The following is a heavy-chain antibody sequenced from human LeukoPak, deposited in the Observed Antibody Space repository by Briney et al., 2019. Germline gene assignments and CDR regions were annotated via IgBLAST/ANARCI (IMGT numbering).Heavy chain of an antibody. J-gene: IGHJ6*02. CDR1: GGSISSGGYY. CDR2: IYYSGST. V-gene: IGHV4-31*03. D-gene: IGHD3-3*01. Sequence: PSETLSLTCTVSGGSISSGGYYWSWIRQHPGKGLEWIGYIYYSGSTYYNPSLKSRVTISVDTSKNQFSLKLSSVTAADTAVYYCARGGLCYDFWSGYYRCSFYYYYGMDVWGQGTTVTVSS. CDR3: ARGGLCYDFWSGYYRCSFYYYYGMDV.